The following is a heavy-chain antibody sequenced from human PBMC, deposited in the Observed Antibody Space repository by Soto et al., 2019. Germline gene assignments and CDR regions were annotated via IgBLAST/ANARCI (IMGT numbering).Heavy chain of an antibody. CDR3: GKDMRVGVVPAAPGFDY. D-gene: IGHD2-2*01. CDR1: GFTLDDYA. CDR2: ISWNSGSI. V-gene: IGHV3-9*01. Sequence: EVQLVESGGGLVQPGRSLRLSCAASGFTLDDYAMHWVRQAPGKGLEWVSGISWNSGSIGYADSVKGRFTISRDNAKNSLYLQMNRQRAEDTAVYYCGKDMRVGVVPAAPGFDYWGQGTLVTVSS. J-gene: IGHJ4*02.